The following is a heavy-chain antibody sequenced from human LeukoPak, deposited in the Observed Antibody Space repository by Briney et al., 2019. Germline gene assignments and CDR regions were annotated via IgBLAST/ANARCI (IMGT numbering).Heavy chain of an antibody. CDR3: AKRVAAAGRTYYFDY. D-gene: IGHD6-13*01. Sequence: GGSLRLSCAASGFTFSSHAMSWVRQAPGKGLEWVSVIGTSISDTYYADSVKGRSAISRDNSKNTVYLQVNSLRAEDTAVYYCAKRVAAAGRTYYFDYWGQGTLVIVSS. V-gene: IGHV3-23*01. CDR2: IGTSISDT. CDR1: GFTFSSHA. J-gene: IGHJ4*02.